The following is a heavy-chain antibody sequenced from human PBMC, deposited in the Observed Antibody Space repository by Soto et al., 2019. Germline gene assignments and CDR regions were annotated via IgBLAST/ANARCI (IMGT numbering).Heavy chain of an antibody. CDR3: ARVGGCTSCSHYYYYGMDV. CDR1: GGTFSSYA. V-gene: IGHV1-69*13. Sequence: ASVKVSCKASGGTFSSYAISWVRQAPGQGLEWMGGIIPIFGTANYAQKFQGRVTITADESTSTAYMELSSLRSEDTAVYYCARVGGCTSCSHYYYYGMDVWGQGTTVTVSS. J-gene: IGHJ6*02. CDR2: IIPIFGTA. D-gene: IGHD2-2*01.